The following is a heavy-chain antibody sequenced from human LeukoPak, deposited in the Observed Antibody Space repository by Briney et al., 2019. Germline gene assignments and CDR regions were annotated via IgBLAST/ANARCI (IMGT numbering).Heavy chain of an antibody. CDR1: GYSISSGYY. CDR3: ARAHSIASYYYGVDV. Sequence: PSETLSLTCTVSGYSISSGYYWGWIRQPPGKGLEWIGNIYHSGNTYYNPSLKSRVTMSVDSSKNQFSLKLSSVTAADTAVYYCARAHSIASYYYGVDVWGQGTTVTVS. D-gene: IGHD2/OR15-2a*01. CDR2: IYHSGNT. J-gene: IGHJ6*02. V-gene: IGHV4-38-2*02.